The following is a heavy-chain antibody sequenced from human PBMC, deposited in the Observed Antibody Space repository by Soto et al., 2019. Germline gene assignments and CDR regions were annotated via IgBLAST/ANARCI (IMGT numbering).Heavy chain of an antibody. CDR1: GFTFSTYT. J-gene: IGHJ4*02. V-gene: IGHV3-21*01. D-gene: IGHD3-22*01. Sequence: LRLSCAASGFTFSTYTMNWVRQAPGKGLEWVSSISSSSSYIYYADSVKGRFTISRDNAKNSLYLQMSSLRAEDTAVYYCARGGYSDSRIDYWGQGTLVTVSS. CDR2: ISSSSSYI. CDR3: ARGGYSDSRIDY.